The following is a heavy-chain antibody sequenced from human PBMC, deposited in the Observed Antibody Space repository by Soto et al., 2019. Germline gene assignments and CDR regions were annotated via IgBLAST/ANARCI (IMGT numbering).Heavy chain of an antibody. CDR1: GFSFRNYG. Sequence: QVQLVESGGGVVQPGRSLRLSCAASGFSFRNYGLHWVRQAPGKGLEWVAVIWYDGTKKYYADSLKGRLTIYRDSSKTTLYLQMDSLRGEDTAIYYCAKDVYKYLYFDLWGRGTLVTVSS. D-gene: IGHD2-8*01. CDR2: IWYDGTKK. V-gene: IGHV3-33*03. J-gene: IGHJ2*01. CDR3: AKDVYKYLYFDL.